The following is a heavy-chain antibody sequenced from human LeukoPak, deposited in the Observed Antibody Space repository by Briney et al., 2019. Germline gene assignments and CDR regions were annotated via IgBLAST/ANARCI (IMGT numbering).Heavy chain of an antibody. Sequence: GGSLRLSCAASGFTLSSYSMNWVRQAPGKGLEWVSAISGSGGSTYYADSVKGRSTISRDNSKNTLYLQMNSLRAEDTAVYYCAKDRRLDYGDGQYDYWGQGTLVTVSS. CDR1: GFTLSSYS. D-gene: IGHD4-17*01. V-gene: IGHV3-23*01. CDR2: ISGSGGST. CDR3: AKDRRLDYGDGQYDY. J-gene: IGHJ4*02.